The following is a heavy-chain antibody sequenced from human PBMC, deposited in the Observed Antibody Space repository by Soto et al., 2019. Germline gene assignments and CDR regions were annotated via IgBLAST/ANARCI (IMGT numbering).Heavy chain of an antibody. Sequence: PSETLSLTCTVSGGSISSGGYYWSWIRQHPGKGLEWIGYIYYSGSTYYNPSLKSRVTISVDTSKNQFSLKLSSVTAADTAVYYCARRARLLHPPDYRSRGTLVIV. V-gene: IGHV4-31*03. CDR2: IYYSGST. J-gene: IGHJ4*02. CDR3: ARRARLLHPPDY. CDR1: GGSISSGGYY. D-gene: IGHD3-22*01.